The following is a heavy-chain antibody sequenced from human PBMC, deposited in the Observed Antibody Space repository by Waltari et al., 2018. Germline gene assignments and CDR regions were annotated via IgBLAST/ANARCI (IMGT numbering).Heavy chain of an antibody. V-gene: IGHV3-9*01. CDR1: GFTFTDYA. CDR2: INWNSGNI. D-gene: IGHD4-4*01. Sequence: VQLLVSGGGVVQPGTSLRLSCAASGFTFTDYAMGWVRQAPGKGLEWVSGINWNSGNIGYADSVKGRFTISRDNAKNSLYLQMNSLRVEDTALYYCVRTGCSGNYYYFDFWGQGTLVTVSS. J-gene: IGHJ4*02. CDR3: VRTGCSGNYYYFDF.